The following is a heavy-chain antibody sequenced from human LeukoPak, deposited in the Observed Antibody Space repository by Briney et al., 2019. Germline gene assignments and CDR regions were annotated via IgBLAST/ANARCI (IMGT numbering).Heavy chain of an antibody. J-gene: IGHJ3*02. V-gene: IGHV3-30*18. CDR2: ISYDGSNK. Sequence: GRSLRLSCAASGFTFSSYGMHWVRQAPGKGLEWVAVISYDGSNKYHADSVKGRFTISRDNSKNTLYLQMNSLRAEDTAVYYCANYYGDDGAAFDIWGQGTMVTVSS. CDR3: ANYYGDDGAAFDI. CDR1: GFTFSSYG. D-gene: IGHD4-17*01.